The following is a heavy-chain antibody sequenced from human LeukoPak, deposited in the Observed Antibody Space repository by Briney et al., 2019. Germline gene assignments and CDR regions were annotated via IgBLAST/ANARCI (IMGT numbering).Heavy chain of an antibody. D-gene: IGHD3-10*01. J-gene: IGHJ3*02. V-gene: IGHV3-15*01. Sequence: GGSLRLSREASGFSFTNTWMSWVRQAPGKGLEWVGRVKSKTDDGTTDYAAPVQGRFTISRDDSKNTLSLRMNSLKTEDTAVYYCATEGGSGSYYGDDAFDMWGQGTMVTVSS. CDR1: GFSFTNTW. CDR2: VKSKTDDGTT. CDR3: ATEGGSGSYYGDDAFDM.